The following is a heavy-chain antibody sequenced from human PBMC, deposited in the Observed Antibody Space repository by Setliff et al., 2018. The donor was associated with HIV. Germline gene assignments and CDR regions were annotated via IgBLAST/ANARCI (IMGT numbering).Heavy chain of an antibody. V-gene: IGHV1-2*02. CDR2: ISPNGGDT. Sequence: ASVKVSCKASGYTFSAYYIHWVRQAPGQGLEWMGWISPNGGDTKFAQKFQGRVTLTRDTSINTAHMELQRLRSDDTAVYFCATGSTSRGSGRDFDYWGQGSLVTVSS. D-gene: IGHD3-10*01. J-gene: IGHJ4*02. CDR3: ATGSTSRGSGRDFDY. CDR1: GYTFSAYY.